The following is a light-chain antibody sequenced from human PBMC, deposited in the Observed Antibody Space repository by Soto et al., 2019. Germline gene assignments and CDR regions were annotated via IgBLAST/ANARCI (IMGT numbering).Light chain of an antibody. CDR3: NSSAGSPYV. Sequence: QSVLTQPPSASGSPGQSVTISCTGTSSDVGGYNYVSWYQQHPGKAPKLMIYEVNKRPSGVPDRFSGSKSGNTASLTVSGLQAEDEDDYYCNSSAGSPYVFGTGTKVTVL. J-gene: IGLJ1*01. V-gene: IGLV2-8*01. CDR1: SSDVGGYNY. CDR2: EVN.